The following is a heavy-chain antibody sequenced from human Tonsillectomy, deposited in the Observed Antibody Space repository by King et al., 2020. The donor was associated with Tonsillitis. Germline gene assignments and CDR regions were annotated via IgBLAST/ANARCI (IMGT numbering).Heavy chain of an antibody. CDR2: INHSGSA. CDR1: GGFFSGYY. V-gene: IGHV4-34*01. Sequence: QVQLQQWGAGLLKPSETLSLTCAVYGGFFSGYYWSWIRQSPGKGLQWIGEINHSGSANYNPSLKSRVTISEDTSKNQLSLKLTSVTAADTAVYYCARGLRAVAGPKWGDAFDIWGQGTMVTVSS. D-gene: IGHD6-19*01. CDR3: ARGLRAVAGPKWGDAFDI. J-gene: IGHJ3*02.